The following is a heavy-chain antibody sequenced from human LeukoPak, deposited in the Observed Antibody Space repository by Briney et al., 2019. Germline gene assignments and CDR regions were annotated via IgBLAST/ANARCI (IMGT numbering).Heavy chain of an antibody. V-gene: IGHV4-59*01. Sequence: ASETLSLTCTVSGGSISSYYWSWIRQPPGKGLEWIGYIYYSGSTNYNPSLKSRVTISVDTSKNQSSLKLSSVTAADTAVYYCARTSAASATHFDYWGQGTLVTVSS. CDR2: IYYSGST. CDR1: GGSISSYY. J-gene: IGHJ4*02. D-gene: IGHD2-15*01. CDR3: ARTSAASATHFDY.